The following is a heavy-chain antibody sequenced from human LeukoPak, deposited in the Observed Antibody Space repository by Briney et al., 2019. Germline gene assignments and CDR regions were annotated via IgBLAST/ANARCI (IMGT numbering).Heavy chain of an antibody. CDR3: ARAPYYYDSSGYSHDY. D-gene: IGHD3-22*01. J-gene: IGHJ4*02. Sequence: GGSLRLSCAASGFTFSNYEMNWVRQAPGKGLEWISYISRGGSIIYYADSVKGRFTVSRDNAKNSLYLQMNSLRAEDTAVYYCARAPYYYDSSGYSHDYWGQGTLVTVSS. V-gene: IGHV3-48*03. CDR1: GFTFSNYE. CDR2: ISRGGSII.